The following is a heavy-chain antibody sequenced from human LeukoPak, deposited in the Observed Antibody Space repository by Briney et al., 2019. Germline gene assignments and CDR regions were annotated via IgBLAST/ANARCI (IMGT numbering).Heavy chain of an antibody. D-gene: IGHD3-22*01. CDR1: GFIYGDYA. J-gene: IGHJ4*02. V-gene: IGHV3-49*03. Sequence: GGSLRLSCTASGFIYGDYAMSWFRQARGKGREWVGFIRSKAYGGTTEYAASVKGRFTISRDDSKSIAYLQMNSLKTEDTAVYYCTRVGEYYYDSSGYYPLPYYFDYWGQGTLVTVSS. CDR3: TRVGEYYYDSSGYYPLPYYFDY. CDR2: IRSKAYGGTT.